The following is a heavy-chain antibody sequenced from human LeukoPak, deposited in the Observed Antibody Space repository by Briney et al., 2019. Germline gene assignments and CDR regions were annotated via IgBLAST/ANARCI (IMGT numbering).Heavy chain of an antibody. D-gene: IGHD4-17*01. CDR3: ARDPTTVTKGFDI. CDR1: GGSFSGYY. J-gene: IGHJ3*02. V-gene: IGHV4-34*01. Sequence: PSETLSLTCAVYGGSFSGYYWSWIRQPPGKGLEWIGEINRSGSTNYNPSLKSRVTISVDTSKNQFSLKLSSVTAADTAVYYCARDPTTVTKGFDIWGQGTLVTVSS. CDR2: INRSGST.